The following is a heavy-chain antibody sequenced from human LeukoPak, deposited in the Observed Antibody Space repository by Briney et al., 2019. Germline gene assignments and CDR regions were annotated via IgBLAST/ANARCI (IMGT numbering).Heavy chain of an antibody. J-gene: IGHJ4*02. D-gene: IGHD2-2*01. Sequence: PGGSLRLSCAASGFTFSSYTMNWVRQAPGKGLEWISSISPTGAHVFYADSLRGRSTISRDGAKNSLYLQISSLRAEDTAIYYCARDFMGESGYAGYWGQGALVTASS. CDR1: GFTFSSYT. CDR3: ARDFMGESGYAGY. CDR2: ISPTGAHV. V-gene: IGHV3-21*01.